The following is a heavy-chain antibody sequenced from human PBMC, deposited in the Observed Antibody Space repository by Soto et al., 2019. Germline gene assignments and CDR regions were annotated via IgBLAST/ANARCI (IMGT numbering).Heavy chain of an antibody. V-gene: IGHV1-3*01. J-gene: IGHJ6*02. CDR3: ARIGLVDFWSGYYTPYYYYGMDV. CDR1: GYTFTSYA. CDR2: INAGNGNT. D-gene: IGHD3-3*01. Sequence: ASVKVSCKASGYTFTSYAMHWVRQAPGQRLEWMGWINAGNGNTKYSQKFQGRVTITRDTSASTAYMELSSLRSEDTAVYYCARIGLVDFWSGYYTPYYYYGMDVWDQGTTVTVSS.